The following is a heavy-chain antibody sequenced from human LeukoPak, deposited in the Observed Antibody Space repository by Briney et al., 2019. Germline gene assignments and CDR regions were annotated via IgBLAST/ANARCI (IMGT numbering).Heavy chain of an antibody. V-gene: IGHV3-23*01. CDR1: GFTFSSYG. J-gene: IGHJ4*02. CDR2: ISGSGGST. Sequence: GGSLRLSCAASGFTFSSYGMSWVRQAPGKGLEWVSAISGSGGSTYYADSVKGRFTISRDNSKNTLYLQMNSLRAEDTAVYYCASPRAAKYYYDSSGYSFDYWGQGTLVTVSS. CDR3: ASPRAAKYYYDSSGYSFDY. D-gene: IGHD3-22*01.